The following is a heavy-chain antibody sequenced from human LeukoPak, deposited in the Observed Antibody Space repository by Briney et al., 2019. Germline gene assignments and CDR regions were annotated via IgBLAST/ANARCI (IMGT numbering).Heavy chain of an antibody. CDR1: GFTFTIYS. CDR2: ITPSGDT. Sequence: GGSLRLSCAASGFTFTIYSMNWVRQAPGKGLEWVSSITPSGDTYYTDSVKGRFTISRDNAKNSLYLQMNSLRGEDTALYYCAIDIAVGSTGPRGGDYWGQGTLVTVSS. CDR3: AIDIAVGSTGPRGGDY. D-gene: IGHD6-19*01. J-gene: IGHJ4*02. V-gene: IGHV3-21*01.